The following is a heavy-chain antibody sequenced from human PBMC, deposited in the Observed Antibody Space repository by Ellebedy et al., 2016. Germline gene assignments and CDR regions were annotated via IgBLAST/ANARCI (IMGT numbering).Heavy chain of an antibody. V-gene: IGHV3-21*01. CDR2: ISSSSSYI. D-gene: IGHD3-3*01. J-gene: IGHJ4*02. CDR3: ARGGPNEIFGVVIVGY. CDR1: GFTFSSYS. Sequence: GESLKISXAASGFTFSSYSMNWVRQAPGKGLEWVSSISSSSSYIYYADSVKGRFTISRDNAKNSLYLQMNSLRAEDTAVYYCARGGPNEIFGVVIVGYWGQGTLVTVSS.